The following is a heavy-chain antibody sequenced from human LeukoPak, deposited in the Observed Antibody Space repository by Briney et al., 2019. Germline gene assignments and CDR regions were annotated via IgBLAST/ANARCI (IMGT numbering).Heavy chain of an antibody. V-gene: IGHV3-21*01. D-gene: IGHD6-13*01. CDR3: ASGIAAAGIPDY. CDR2: ISSSSSYI. CDR1: GFTVSSNY. Sequence: GSLRLSCAASGFTVSSNYMSWVRQAPGKGLEWVSSISSSSSYIYYADSVKGRFTISRDNAKNSLYLQMNSLRAEDTAVYYCASGIAAAGIPDYWGQGTLVTVSS. J-gene: IGHJ4*02.